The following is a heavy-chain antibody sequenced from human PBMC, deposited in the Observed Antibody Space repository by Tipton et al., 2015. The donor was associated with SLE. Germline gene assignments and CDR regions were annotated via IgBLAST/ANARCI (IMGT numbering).Heavy chain of an antibody. CDR3: TRDPYYYDSSGSPYSY. CDR2: MYYSGTT. D-gene: IGHD3-22*01. J-gene: IGHJ4*02. CDR1: GGSISRAGYF. V-gene: IGHV4-31*03. Sequence: TLSLTCSVSGGSISRAGYFWSWIRQHPGKGLEWIGCMYYSGTTYYNPSLKSRVNISVDTSKSQFSLKLNSVTAADTAVYYCTRDPYYYDSSGSPYSYWGQGTLVTVSS.